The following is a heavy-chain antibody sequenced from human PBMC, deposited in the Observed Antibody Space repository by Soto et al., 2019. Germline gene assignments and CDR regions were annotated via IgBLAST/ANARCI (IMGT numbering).Heavy chain of an antibody. CDR2: ISSSSSYI. Sequence: PGGSLRLSCAASGFTFSSYSMNWVRQAPGKGLEWVSSISSSSSYIYYADSVKGRFTISRDNAENSLYLQMNSLRAEDTAVYYCARDLGYSHYYGMDVWGQGTTVTVSS. J-gene: IGHJ6*02. CDR1: GFTFSSYS. V-gene: IGHV3-21*01. D-gene: IGHD2-21*01. CDR3: ARDLGYSHYYGMDV.